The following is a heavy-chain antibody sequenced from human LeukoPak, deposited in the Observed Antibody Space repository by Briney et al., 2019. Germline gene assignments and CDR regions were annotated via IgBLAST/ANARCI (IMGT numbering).Heavy chain of an antibody. J-gene: IGHJ4*02. CDR2: IYYSGST. Sequence: YWIGWVRQMPGKGLEWIGYIYYSGSTYYNPSLKSRVTISVDTSKNQFSLKLSSVTAADTAVYYCARGGYDSSGYSDYWGQGTLVTVSS. D-gene: IGHD3-22*01. V-gene: IGHV4-30-4*08. CDR1: Y. CDR3: ARGGYDSSGYSDY.